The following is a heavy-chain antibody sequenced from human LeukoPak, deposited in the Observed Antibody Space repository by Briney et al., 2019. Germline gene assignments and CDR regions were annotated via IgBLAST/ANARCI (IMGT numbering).Heavy chain of an antibody. CDR2: ISGSGGST. J-gene: IGHJ4*02. D-gene: IGHD3-16*02. CDR1: GFTFSSYG. CDR3: AKDRRYYDYVWGSYPTEYFDY. Sequence: GGSLRLSCAASGFTFSSYGMSWVRQAPGKGLEWVSAISGSGGSTYYADSVKGRFTISRDNSKNTLYLQMNSLRAEDTAVYYCAKDRRYYDYVWGSYPTEYFDYWGQGTLVTVSS. V-gene: IGHV3-23*01.